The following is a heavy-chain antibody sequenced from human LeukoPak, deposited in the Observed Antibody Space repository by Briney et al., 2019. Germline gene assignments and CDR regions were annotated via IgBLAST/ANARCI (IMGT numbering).Heavy chain of an antibody. V-gene: IGHV3-53*01. CDR1: GFTVRSNY. D-gene: IGHD5-12*01. J-gene: IGHJ4*02. Sequence: GGSLRLSCAASGFTVRSNYMSSFRQAPGKGLEWASVIYNDGRTYYADSVKGRFIISKDISKNTLYLQMNNLRADDTAVYYCARESGYAVGDFWGRGTLVTVSS. CDR3: ARESGYAVGDF. CDR2: IYNDGRT.